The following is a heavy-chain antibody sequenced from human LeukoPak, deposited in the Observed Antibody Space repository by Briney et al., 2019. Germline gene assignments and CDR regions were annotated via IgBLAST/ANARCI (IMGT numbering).Heavy chain of an antibody. CDR2: ISYDGSNK. J-gene: IGHJ4*02. V-gene: IGHV3-30*03. CDR1: GFTFSSYG. D-gene: IGHD1-26*01. CDR3: ARESPEGAFDY. Sequence: GGSLRLSCAASGFTFSSYGMHWVRQAPGKGLEWVAVISYDGSNKYYADSVKGRFTISRDNSKNTLYLQMNSLRAEDTAVYYCARESPEGAFDYWGQGTLVTVSS.